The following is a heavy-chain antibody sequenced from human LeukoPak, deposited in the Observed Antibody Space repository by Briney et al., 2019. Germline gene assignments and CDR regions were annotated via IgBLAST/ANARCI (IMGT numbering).Heavy chain of an antibody. D-gene: IGHD3-22*01. CDR3: TYYYDSSGYLDY. CDR1: GGTFSSYA. Sequence: SVKVSCKASGGTFSSYAISWVRQTPGQGLEWMGRIIPIFGTANYAQKFQGRVTITTDESTSTAYMELSSLRSEDTAVYYCTYYYDSSGYLDYWGQGTLVTVSS. V-gene: IGHV1-69*05. CDR2: IIPIFGTA. J-gene: IGHJ4*02.